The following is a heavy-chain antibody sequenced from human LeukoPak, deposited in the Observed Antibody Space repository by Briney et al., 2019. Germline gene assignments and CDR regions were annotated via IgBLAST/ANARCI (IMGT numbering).Heavy chain of an antibody. CDR3: ARAHRIGYGGSVFDY. J-gene: IGHJ4*02. CDR1: GFTFSSCI. V-gene: IGHV3-21*01. CDR2: ISSSSSYI. D-gene: IGHD4-23*01. Sequence: GGSLRLSCAASGFTFSSCIMNWVRQAPGKGLEWVSSISSSSSYIYYADSVKGRFTISRDNAKNSLYLQMNSLRAEDTAVYYCARAHRIGYGGSVFDYWGQGTLVTVSS.